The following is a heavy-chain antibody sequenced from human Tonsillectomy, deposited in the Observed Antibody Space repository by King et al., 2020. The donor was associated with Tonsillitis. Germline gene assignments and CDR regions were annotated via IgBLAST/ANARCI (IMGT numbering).Heavy chain of an antibody. CDR3: ARGGVTYYYYYMDV. J-gene: IGHJ6*03. CDR1: GFTFSNYW. D-gene: IGHD2-21*02. Sequence: EVQLVESGGGLVQPGGSLRLSCAASGFTFSNYWMHWVRQAPGKGLVWVSRIKSDGSSTSYADSVKGRFTISRDNAKNTLYLQMNSLRAEDTAVYYCARGGVTYYYYYMDVWGKGTTVTVSS. V-gene: IGHV3-74*01. CDR2: IKSDGSST.